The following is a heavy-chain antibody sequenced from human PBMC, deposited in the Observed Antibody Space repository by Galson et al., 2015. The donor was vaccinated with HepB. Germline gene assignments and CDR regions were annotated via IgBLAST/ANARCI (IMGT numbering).Heavy chain of an antibody. CDR3: ARDRHYYDSSGYPLY. CDR1: GFTFSSYW. D-gene: IGHD3-22*01. J-gene: IGHJ4*02. CDR2: IKQDGSEK. V-gene: IGHV3-7*03. Sequence: SLRLSCAASGFTFSSYWMSWVRQAPGKGLEWVANIKQDGSEKYYVDSVKGRFTISRDNAKNSLYLQMNSLRAEDTAVYYCARDRHYYDSSGYPLYWGQGTLVTVSS.